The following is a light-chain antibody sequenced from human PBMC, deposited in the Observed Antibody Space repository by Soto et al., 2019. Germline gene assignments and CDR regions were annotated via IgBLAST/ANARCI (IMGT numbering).Light chain of an antibody. CDR3: QQYHRPPRA. CDR2: GAS. Sequence: EIVLTQSPGTLSLSPGERATLSCRASQSVSSIYLAWYQQKPGQAPRLLIYGASSRATGIPDRFSGGGSGTDFSLTISRLEPEDSAVYYCQQYHRPPRAFGQGTKVDIK. J-gene: IGKJ1*01. V-gene: IGKV3-20*01. CDR1: QSVSSIY.